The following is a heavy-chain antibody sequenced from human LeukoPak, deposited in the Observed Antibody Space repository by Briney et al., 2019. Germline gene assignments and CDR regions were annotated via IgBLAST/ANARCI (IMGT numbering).Heavy chain of an antibody. V-gene: IGHV1-18*01. J-gene: IGHJ4*02. CDR2: ISAYNGNT. CDR3: ARESELFLDSDY. Sequence: ASVKVSCKASGYTFTSYGISWVRQAHGQGLEWMGWISAYNGNTNYAQKLQGRVTMTTDTSTSTAYMELRSLRSDDTAVYYCARESELFLDSDYWGQGTLVTVSS. CDR1: GYTFTSYG. D-gene: IGHD3-16*01.